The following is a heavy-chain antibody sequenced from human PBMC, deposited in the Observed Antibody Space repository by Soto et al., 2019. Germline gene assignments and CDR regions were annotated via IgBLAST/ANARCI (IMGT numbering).Heavy chain of an antibody. Sequence: PGGSLRLSCAASGFTFSSYAMSWVRQAPGKGLEWVSAISGSGGSTYYADSVKGRFTISRDNSKNTLYLQMNSLRAEDTAVYYSAKFYSSGYYYVPTDYWGQGTLVTVSS. V-gene: IGHV3-23*01. CDR1: GFTFSSYA. CDR3: AKFYSSGYYYVPTDY. CDR2: ISGSGGST. D-gene: IGHD3-22*01. J-gene: IGHJ4*02.